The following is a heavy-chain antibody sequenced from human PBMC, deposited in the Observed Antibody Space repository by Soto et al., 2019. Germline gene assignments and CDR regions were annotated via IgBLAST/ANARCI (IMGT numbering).Heavy chain of an antibody. J-gene: IGHJ6*02. CDR1: GGTFSRYS. CDR2: IIPIFGIA. Sequence: QVQLVQSGAEVKKPGSSVKVSCKASGGTFSRYSITWVRQAPGHGLEWIGRIIPIFGIASYAQKFQGRVTITAAESTSTAYMQLTSLTSDDTAVYYCAREDRDRETGLIPAAIDAIDVWGQGTTVTVSS. D-gene: IGHD2-2*01. CDR3: AREDRDRETGLIPAAIDAIDV. V-gene: IGHV1-69*08.